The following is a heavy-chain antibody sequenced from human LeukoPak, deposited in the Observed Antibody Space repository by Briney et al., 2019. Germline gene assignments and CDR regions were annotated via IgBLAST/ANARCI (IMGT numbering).Heavy chain of an antibody. CDR1: GCTFSSYA. Sequence: AGSLRLSCAASGCTFSSYAMHWVRQAPGKGLEWVAVISYDGGNKYYADSVKGRFTISRDNYKNTLYLQMNSLRAEDTAVYYCARSKVVVPSATSYYFGMDVWGQGTTVTVSS. J-gene: IGHJ6*02. D-gene: IGHD2-2*01. CDR2: ISYDGGNK. V-gene: IGHV3-30-3*01. CDR3: ARSKVVVPSATSYYFGMDV.